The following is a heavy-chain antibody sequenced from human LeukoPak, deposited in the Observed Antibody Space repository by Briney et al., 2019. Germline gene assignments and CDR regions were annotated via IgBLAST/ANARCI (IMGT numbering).Heavy chain of an antibody. CDR1: GHTLTELS. J-gene: IGHJ4*02. D-gene: IGHD3-22*01. Sequence: GASVKVSCKVSGHTLTELSMHWVRQAPGKGLEWMGGFDPEDGETIYAQKFQGRVTMTEDTSTDTAYMELSSLRSEDTAVYYCATKYDSSGYYPYYFDYWGQGTLVTVSS. V-gene: IGHV1-24*01. CDR2: FDPEDGET. CDR3: ATKYDSSGYYPYYFDY.